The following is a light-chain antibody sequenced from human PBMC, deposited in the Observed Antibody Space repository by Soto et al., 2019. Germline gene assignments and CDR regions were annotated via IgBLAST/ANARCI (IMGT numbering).Light chain of an antibody. V-gene: IGKV3D-20*01. CDR2: DGS. J-gene: IGKJ4*01. Sequence: EIVLTQSPATLSLSPGDRATLSCGASQSIRSSYVGWYQQKAGRAPRLLIYDGSSRASGIPDRFSGSGSGTDLTHTIGRLEPEDFAVYYCQQYDNSAPLSFGGGTKVEMK. CDR1: QSIRSSY. CDR3: QQYDNSAPLS.